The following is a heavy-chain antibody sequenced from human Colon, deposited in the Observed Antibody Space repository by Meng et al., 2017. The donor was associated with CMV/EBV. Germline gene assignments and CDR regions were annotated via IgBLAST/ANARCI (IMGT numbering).Heavy chain of an antibody. CDR1: GFTFSSYS. CDR2: ISSSSSYI. Sequence: GESLKISCAASGFTFSSYSMNWVRQAPGKGLEWVSSISSSSSYIYYADSVKGRFTISRDNAKNSLYLQMNSLRAEDTAVYYCARDPLRYDSPLNYFDYWGQGTLVTVSS. V-gene: IGHV3-21*01. CDR3: ARDPLRYDSPLNYFDY. J-gene: IGHJ4*02. D-gene: IGHD3-22*01.